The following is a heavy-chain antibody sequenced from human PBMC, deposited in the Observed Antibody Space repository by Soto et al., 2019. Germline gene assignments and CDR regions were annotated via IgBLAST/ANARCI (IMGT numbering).Heavy chain of an antibody. CDR3: ARSPGGPDGPGDY. V-gene: IGHV1-3*01. D-gene: IGHD2-15*01. CDR1: GYTFTSYA. J-gene: IGHJ4*02. CDR2: INAGNVNT. Sequence: QVQLVQSGAEVKKPGASVKVSCKASGYTFTSYAMHWVRQAPGQRLEWMGWINAGNVNTKYSQKFQGRVTITRDTSASTAYMELSSLRSEDTAVYYCARSPGGPDGPGDYWGQGTLVTVSS.